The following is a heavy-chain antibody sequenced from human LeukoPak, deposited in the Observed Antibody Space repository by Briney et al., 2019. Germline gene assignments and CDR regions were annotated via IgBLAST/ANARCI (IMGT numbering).Heavy chain of an antibody. D-gene: IGHD2-21*02. J-gene: IGHJ4*02. Sequence: GESLKISCKGSGYSFTSYWIGWVRQMPGKGLEWMGIIYPGDSDTRYSPSFQGQVTISADKSISTAYLQWSSLKASDTAMYYCARRDTVAYCGGDCYSGHLDYWGQGTLVTVSS. CDR1: GYSFTSYW. V-gene: IGHV5-51*01. CDR3: ARRDTVAYCGGDCYSGHLDY. CDR2: IYPGDSDT.